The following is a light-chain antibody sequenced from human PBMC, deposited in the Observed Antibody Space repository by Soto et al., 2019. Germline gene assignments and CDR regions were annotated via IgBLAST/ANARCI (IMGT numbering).Light chain of an antibody. J-gene: IGLJ2*01. CDR3: SSFTTNSTVV. CDR2: DVS. Sequence: QSALTQPASVSGSPGQSITISCTGTSSDVGGYSYVSWYQQHPGKAPKLMIYDVSNRPSGVSNRFSGSKSANTASLTISGLEAEDEDDYYCSSFTTNSTVVFGGGTKLTVL. CDR1: SSDVGGYSY. V-gene: IGLV2-14*01.